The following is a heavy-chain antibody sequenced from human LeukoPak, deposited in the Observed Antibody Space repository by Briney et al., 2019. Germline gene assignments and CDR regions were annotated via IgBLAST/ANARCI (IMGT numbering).Heavy chain of an antibody. Sequence: GASVKVSCKASGGTFSSYAISWVRQAPGQGLEWMGGIIPIFGTANYAQKFQGRVTITADESTSTAYMELSSLRSEDTAVYYCASAAAAAGQYYYYGMDVWGQGTTVTVSS. V-gene: IGHV1-69*13. D-gene: IGHD6-13*01. CDR3: ASAAAAAGQYYYYGMDV. J-gene: IGHJ6*02. CDR2: IIPIFGTA. CDR1: GGTFSSYA.